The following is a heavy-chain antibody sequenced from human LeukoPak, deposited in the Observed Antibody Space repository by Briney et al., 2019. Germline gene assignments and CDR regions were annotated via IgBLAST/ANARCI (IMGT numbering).Heavy chain of an antibody. D-gene: IGHD3-9*01. CDR1: GFTFSSYW. V-gene: IGHV3-74*01. Sequence: PGGSLRLSCAAPGFTFSSYWMHWVRQAPGKGLVWVSRINSDGSSTSYADSVKGRFTISRDNAKNTLYLQMNSLRAEDTAVYYCAREGYDILTGHIDGFDYWGQGTLVTVSS. CDR3: AREGYDILTGHIDGFDY. J-gene: IGHJ4*02. CDR2: INSDGSST.